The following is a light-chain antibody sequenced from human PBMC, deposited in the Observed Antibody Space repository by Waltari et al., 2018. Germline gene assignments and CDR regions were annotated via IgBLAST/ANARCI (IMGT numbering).Light chain of an antibody. CDR1: QGISTY. Sequence: IQLTQSPSSLSASVGDRVTITCRSSQGISTYVAWYKQKPGEAPKPLIYAASTLQRGVPSRFSGSGSGTDFTLTISSLQPEDFATYYCQQLYTYPYTFGQGTKLEIK. CDR2: AAS. J-gene: IGKJ2*01. V-gene: IGKV1-9*01. CDR3: QQLYTYPYT.